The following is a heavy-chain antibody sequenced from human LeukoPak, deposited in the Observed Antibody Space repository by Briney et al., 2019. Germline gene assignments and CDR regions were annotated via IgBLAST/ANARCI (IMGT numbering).Heavy chain of an antibody. CDR3: ASQTKYYSASAGSYWGAFDL. CDR1: GLTFYDQA. D-gene: IGHD3-10*01. CDR2: SGNDGST. Sequence: PGGSLRLXCAASGLTFYDQAMHWVRQGPGTGLEWVALSGNDGSTYYADSVRGRFTISRDSKNSLSLEMDSLRTEDTALYYCASQTKYYSASAGSYWGAFDLWGQGTMVTVFS. V-gene: IGHV3-43*02. J-gene: IGHJ3*01.